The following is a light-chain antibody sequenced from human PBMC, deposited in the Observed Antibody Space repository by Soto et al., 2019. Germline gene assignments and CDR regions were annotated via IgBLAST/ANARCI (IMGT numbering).Light chain of an antibody. J-gene: IGKJ1*01. CDR1: QSISSW. CDR3: QQYNSYWT. CDR2: DAS. Sequence: DIQITQSPSTLSASVGDRLTMTCRASQSISSWLAWYQQTPGKAPKLLIYDASSLESGVPSRLSDSGSGTEFTLTIRSLKPDDFATYYCQQYNSYWTFGQGTQVDI. V-gene: IGKV1-5*01.